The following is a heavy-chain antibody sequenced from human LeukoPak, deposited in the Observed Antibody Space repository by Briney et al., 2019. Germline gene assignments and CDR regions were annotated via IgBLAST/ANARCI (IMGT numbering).Heavy chain of an antibody. V-gene: IGHV1-2*02. D-gene: IGHD3-22*01. CDR1: GYTFTGYY. CDR3: ARERSSYDSSDRAFDI. CDR2: INPNSGGT. Sequence: ASVKVSCKASGYTFTGYYMHWVRQAPGQGLEWMGWINPNSGGTNYAQKFQGRVTMTRDTSISTAYMELSRLRSDDTAVYYCARERSSYDSSDRAFDIWGQGTMVTVSS. J-gene: IGHJ3*02.